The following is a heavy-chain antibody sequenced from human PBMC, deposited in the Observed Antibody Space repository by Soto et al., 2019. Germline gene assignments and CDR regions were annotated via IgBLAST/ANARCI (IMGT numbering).Heavy chain of an antibody. CDR2: ISSSSSTI. CDR1: GFTFSSYN. J-gene: IGHJ5*02. Sequence: EVQLVESGGGLVQPGGSLRLSCAASGFTFSSYNMNWVRQAPGKGLEWVSYISSSSSTIYYADSVKGRFTISRDNAKNSLYLQMNSLRDEAKAVSYCAREGGLLNWFDPWGQGTLVTVSS. CDR3: AREGGLLNWFDP. V-gene: IGHV3-48*02.